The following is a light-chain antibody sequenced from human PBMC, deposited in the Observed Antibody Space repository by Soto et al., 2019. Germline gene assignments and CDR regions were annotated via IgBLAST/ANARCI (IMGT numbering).Light chain of an antibody. CDR2: GAS. Sequence: EIVMTQSPATLSGSPGERATLSCRASQSVNSHLAWYHQKPGQAPRLLIHGASTRATGIPARFSGSGSGTGFTLTISSLQPEDFAVYYCQQYNTWPRTFGEGTKVEIK. J-gene: IGKJ4*02. CDR3: QQYNTWPRT. CDR1: QSVNSH. V-gene: IGKV3-15*01.